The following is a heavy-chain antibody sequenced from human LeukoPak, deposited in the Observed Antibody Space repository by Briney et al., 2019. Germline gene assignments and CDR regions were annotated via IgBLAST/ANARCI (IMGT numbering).Heavy chain of an antibody. CDR3: ARDYGSSLREDWFDP. J-gene: IGHJ5*02. D-gene: IGHD6-13*01. V-gene: IGHV4-4*07. CDR1: GGSISSYY. Sequence: SETLSLTCTVSGGSISSYYWSWIRQPAGKGLEWIGRIYTSGSTNYNPSLKSRVTMSVDTSKNQFSLKLSSVTAADTAVYYSARDYGSSLREDWFDPWGQGTLVTVSS. CDR2: IYTSGST.